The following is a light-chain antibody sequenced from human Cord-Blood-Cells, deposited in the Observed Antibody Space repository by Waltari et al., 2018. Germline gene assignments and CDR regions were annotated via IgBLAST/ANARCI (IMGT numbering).Light chain of an antibody. V-gene: IGKV1-39*01. Sequence: DIQMIQSPSSLSASVGDRVTITYRVSQSISSYLNWYQQKPGKAPKLLFYAASSLQSGVPSRFSGSGSGTDFTRTISSLQPEDVATYYCQQSYSIPTFGGGTKVEIK. J-gene: IGKJ4*01. CDR1: QSISSY. CDR3: QQSYSIPT. CDR2: AAS.